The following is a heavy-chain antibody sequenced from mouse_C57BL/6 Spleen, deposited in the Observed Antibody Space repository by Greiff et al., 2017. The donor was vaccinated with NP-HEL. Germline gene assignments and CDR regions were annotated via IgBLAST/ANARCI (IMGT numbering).Heavy chain of an antibody. D-gene: IGHD1-1*01. CDR2: IYPGDGDT. V-gene: IGHV1-82*01. Sequence: LVKPGASVKISCKASGYAFSSSWMNWVKQRPGKGLEWIGRIYPGDGDTNYNGKFKGKATLTADKSSSTAYMQLSSLTSEDSAVYFCARAVVAYYFDYWGQGTTLTVSS. CDR1: GYAFSSSW. J-gene: IGHJ2*01. CDR3: ARAVVAYYFDY.